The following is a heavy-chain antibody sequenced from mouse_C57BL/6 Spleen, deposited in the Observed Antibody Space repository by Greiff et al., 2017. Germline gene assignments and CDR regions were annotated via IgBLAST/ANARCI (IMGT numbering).Heavy chain of an antibody. CDR3: ARSDYYGSSYDYAMDY. CDR2: IYPNSGGT. V-gene: IGHV1-72*01. D-gene: IGHD1-1*01. CDR1: GYTFTSYW. J-gene: IGHJ4*01. Sequence: VKLQQPGAELVKPGASVKLSCKASGYTFTSYWMHWVKQRPGRGLEWIGRIYPNSGGTKYNEKFKSKATLTVDKPSSTAYMQLSSLTSEDSAVYYCARSDYYGSSYDYAMDYWGQGTSVTVSS.